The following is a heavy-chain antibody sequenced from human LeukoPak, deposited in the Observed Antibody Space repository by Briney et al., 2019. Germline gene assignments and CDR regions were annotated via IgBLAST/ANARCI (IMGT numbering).Heavy chain of an antibody. Sequence: QPGGSLRLSCVASGFTFGKYWMSWVRQAPGKGLEWVANIKLDGSEKNYVDSVKGRFTISRDNTKNSLYLQMNSLRAEDTAVYYCARDLVWNDFEGEEGGQDYWGQGTLVTVSS. CDR2: IKLDGSEK. D-gene: IGHD1-1*01. CDR1: GFTFGKYW. CDR3: ARDLVWNDFEGEEGGQDY. V-gene: IGHV3-7*01. J-gene: IGHJ4*02.